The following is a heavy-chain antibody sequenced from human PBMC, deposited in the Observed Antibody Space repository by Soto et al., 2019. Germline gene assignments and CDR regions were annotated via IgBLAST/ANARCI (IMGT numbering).Heavy chain of an antibody. CDR1: GGSISSYY. Sequence: KASETLSLTCTVSGGSISSYYWSWIRQPAGKGLEWIGRIYTSGSTNYNPSLKSRVTMSVDTSKNQFSLKLSSVTAADTAVYYCAAIIDYGDYGWYFDYWGQGTLVTVS. J-gene: IGHJ4*02. CDR3: AAIIDYGDYGWYFDY. CDR2: IYTSGST. V-gene: IGHV4-4*07. D-gene: IGHD4-17*01.